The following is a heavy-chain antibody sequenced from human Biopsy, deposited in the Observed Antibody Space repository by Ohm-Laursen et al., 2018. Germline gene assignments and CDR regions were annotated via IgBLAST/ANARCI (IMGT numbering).Heavy chain of an antibody. Sequence: ASVKASCKASGYTFTSYDINWVRQAPGQGPEWIGWLNPVSGNSNFGQKFRGRVTVTSDNSISTAYMELSGLTSDDTATYYCGRAVRNQLLTDPWGQGTLVTVTS. CDR1: GYTFTSYD. D-gene: IGHD1-7*01. CDR3: GRAVRNQLLTDP. J-gene: IGHJ5*02. V-gene: IGHV1-8*01. CDR2: LNPVSGNS.